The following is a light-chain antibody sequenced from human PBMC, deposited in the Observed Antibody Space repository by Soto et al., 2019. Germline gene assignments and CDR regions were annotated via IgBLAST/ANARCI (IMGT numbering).Light chain of an antibody. J-gene: IGLJ1*01. V-gene: IGLV2-8*01. CDR3: SSYAARTNFV. CDR2: EVT. CDR1: SSDVGGYDY. Sequence: QSALTQPPSASGSPGQSVTISCTGTSSDVGGYDYVSWYQQHAGKAPKLMIYEVTKRPSGVPDRFSGSKSGNTASLTVSGLQAEDEADYYCSSYAARTNFVFGTGTKVTVL.